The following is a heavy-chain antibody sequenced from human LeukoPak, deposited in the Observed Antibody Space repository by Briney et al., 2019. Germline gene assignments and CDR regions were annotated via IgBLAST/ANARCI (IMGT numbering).Heavy chain of an antibody. CDR3: ARVGQLGPYYFDY. Sequence: GGCLRLSCAASGFTFSSYSMNWVRQAPGKGLEWVSSISSSSSYIYYADSVKGRFTISRDNAKNSLYLQMNSLRAEDTPVYYCARVGQLGPYYFDYWGQGTLVTVSS. CDR1: GFTFSSYS. J-gene: IGHJ4*02. CDR2: ISSSSSYI. D-gene: IGHD6-13*01. V-gene: IGHV3-21*01.